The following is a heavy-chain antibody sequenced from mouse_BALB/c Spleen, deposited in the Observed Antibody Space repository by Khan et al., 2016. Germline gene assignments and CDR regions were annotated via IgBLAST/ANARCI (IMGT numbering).Heavy chain of an antibody. V-gene: IGHV2-6-1*01. J-gene: IGHJ4*01. CDR3: ARQTSRGASYTMDY. CDR1: GFSLTIYG. Sequence: VQLQESGPGLVAPSQSLFITCTISGFSLTIYGVHWVRQTPGKGLEWLVVIWSDGSSTYNSALKSRLSISKDNSKSQVFLNMNSLQTDDTAMYYCARQTSRGASYTMDYWGQGTSVTVSS. D-gene: IGHD3-1*01. CDR2: IWSDGSS.